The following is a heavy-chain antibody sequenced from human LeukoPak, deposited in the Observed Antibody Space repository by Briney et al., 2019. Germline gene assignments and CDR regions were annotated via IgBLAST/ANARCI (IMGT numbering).Heavy chain of an antibody. CDR2: INHSGST. J-gene: IGHJ4*02. CDR3: ARGGATMIVVVIKAFDY. Sequence: PSETLSLTCAFYGGSFSGYYWSWIRQPPGKGLEWIGEINHSGSTNYNPSLKSRVTISVDTSKNQFSLKLSSVTAADTAVYYCARGGATMIVVVIKAFDYWGQGTLVTFSS. D-gene: IGHD3-22*01. V-gene: IGHV4-34*01. CDR1: GGSFSGYY.